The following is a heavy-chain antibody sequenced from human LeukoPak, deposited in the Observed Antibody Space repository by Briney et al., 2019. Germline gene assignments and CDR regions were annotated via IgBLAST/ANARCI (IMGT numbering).Heavy chain of an antibody. J-gene: IGHJ4*02. CDR1: GFTFSSYW. CDR3: GEGRDPPVCHPKRDGKDFDY. CDR2: IKQDGSDK. Sequence: GGSLRLSCAASGFTFSSYWMSWVRQAPGKGLGWVANIKQDGSDKYYVDSVKGRFTISRDNTKNSLYLQTNSLRAADTAVYYWGEGRDPPVCHPKRDGKDFDYWGQGTLVTVSS. D-gene: IGHD1-26*01. V-gene: IGHV3-7*01.